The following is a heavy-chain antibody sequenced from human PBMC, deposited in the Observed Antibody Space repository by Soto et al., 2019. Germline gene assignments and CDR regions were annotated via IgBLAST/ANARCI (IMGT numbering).Heavy chain of an antibody. CDR1: GGSITSSGYY. J-gene: IGHJ4*02. Sequence: QVQLQESGPGLVKPSQTLSLTCTVSGGSITSSGYYWSWIRQHPGEGLEWIGFTSNSGSTSYNPSLKSRVTISVDTSSNLFSLNLKSVIAADTAVYYCARGGGSTKVDYWGQGTLVTVSP. V-gene: IGHV4-31*03. CDR2: TSNSGST. D-gene: IGHD2-2*01. CDR3: ARGGGSTKVDY.